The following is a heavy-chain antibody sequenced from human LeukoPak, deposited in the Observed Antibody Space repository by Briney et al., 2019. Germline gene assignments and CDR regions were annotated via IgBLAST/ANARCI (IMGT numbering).Heavy chain of an antibody. V-gene: IGHV3-23*01. CDR1: GFTFSSYA. CDR2: ISGSGGST. Sequence: GGSLRLSCAASGFTFSSYAMSWVRQPPGKGREWVSAISGSGGSTYYAASVKGRFTISRDNSKNTLYLQMNSLRAEDKAVYYCAKDPPKLLWFGELNFDYWGQGTLVTVSS. J-gene: IGHJ4*02. CDR3: AKDPPKLLWFGELNFDY. D-gene: IGHD3-10*01.